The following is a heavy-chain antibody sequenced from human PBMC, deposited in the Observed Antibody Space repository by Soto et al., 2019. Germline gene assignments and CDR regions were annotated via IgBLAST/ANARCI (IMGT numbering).Heavy chain of an antibody. J-gene: IGHJ4*02. Sequence: QITLKESGPTQVKPTQTLTLTCSFSGFSLNTDGEGVGWVRQPPGEALGWLALIYWDDDERYSPSLKTRLTITKDPSKNPVVLIMTNMDPVDTATYYCAHSRNLITEDAQVGDFDYWGQGTLVTVSS. CDR1: GFSLNTDGEG. V-gene: IGHV2-5*02. D-gene: IGHD3-10*01. CDR3: AHSRNLITEDAQVGDFDY. CDR2: IYWDDDE.